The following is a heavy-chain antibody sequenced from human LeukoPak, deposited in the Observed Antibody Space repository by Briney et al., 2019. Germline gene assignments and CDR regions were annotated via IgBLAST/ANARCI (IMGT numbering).Heavy chain of an antibody. J-gene: IGHJ4*02. CDR1: GGSISSGDYY. D-gene: IGHD4-11*01. V-gene: IGHV4-30-4*01. CDR2: IYYSGST. Sequence: SETLSPTCTVSGGSISSGDYYWSWIRQPPGEGLEWIGYIYYSGSTYYNPSLKSRVTISVDTSKNQFSLKLSSVTAADTAVYFCARGDYSNYVDYWGQGTLVTVSS. CDR3: ARGDYSNYVDY.